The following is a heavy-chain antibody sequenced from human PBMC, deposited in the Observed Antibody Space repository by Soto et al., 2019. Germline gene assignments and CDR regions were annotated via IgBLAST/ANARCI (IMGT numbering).Heavy chain of an antibody. CDR3: AKETMGNWYFDL. CDR1: GFTFSSYS. Sequence: GGSLRLSCAASGFTFSSYSMNWVRQAPGKGLEWISYISTTSSSIYYADSVKGRFTISRDNAKNSLFLQMNSLRDEDTAVYYCAKETMGNWYFDLWGRGTLVTVSS. J-gene: IGHJ2*01. CDR2: ISTTSSSI. V-gene: IGHV3-48*02. D-gene: IGHD3-10*01.